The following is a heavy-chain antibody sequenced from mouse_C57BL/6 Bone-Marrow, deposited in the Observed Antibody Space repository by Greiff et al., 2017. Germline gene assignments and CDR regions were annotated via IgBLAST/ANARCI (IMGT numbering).Heavy chain of an antibody. J-gene: IGHJ1*03. D-gene: IGHD1-1*01. CDR1: GFSLTSYG. Sequence: VQVVASGPGLVAPSQSLSIPCTVSGFSLTSYGVDWVRQPPGKGLEWLGVIWGGGSTNYNSALMSRLSISKDNSKSQVFLKMNSLQTDDTAMYYCAKHIITTVVRHWYFDVWGTGTTVTVSS. V-gene: IGHV2-9*01. CDR2: IWGGGST. CDR3: AKHIITTVVRHWYFDV.